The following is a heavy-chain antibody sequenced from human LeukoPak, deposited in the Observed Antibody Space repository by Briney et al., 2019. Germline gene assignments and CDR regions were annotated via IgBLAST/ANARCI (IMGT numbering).Heavy chain of an antibody. Sequence: GASVKVSCKASGYTFTGYYMHWVRQATGQGLEWMGWMNPNSANTGYAQKFQGRVTMTRNTSISTAYMELSSLRSEDTAVYYCARVNCSSTTCRSKFLDYWGQGTLVTVSS. J-gene: IGHJ4*02. D-gene: IGHD2-2*01. CDR2: MNPNSANT. CDR1: GYTFTGYY. CDR3: ARVNCSSTTCRSKFLDY. V-gene: IGHV1-8*02.